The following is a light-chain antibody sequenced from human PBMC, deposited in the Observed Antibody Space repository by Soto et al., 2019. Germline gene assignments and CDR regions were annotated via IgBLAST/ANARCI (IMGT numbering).Light chain of an antibody. J-gene: IGKJ1*01. Sequence: DIQVTQSPSSLSASVGDRVTITCRASQDISGHLAWYRQKPGKVPKLLIYEASTLQSGVPSRFSASGSGTDFTLTISSLQPEDVATYYCQKYNGTPRTFGQGTKVELK. CDR2: EAS. CDR3: QKYNGTPRT. CDR1: QDISGH. V-gene: IGKV1-27*01.